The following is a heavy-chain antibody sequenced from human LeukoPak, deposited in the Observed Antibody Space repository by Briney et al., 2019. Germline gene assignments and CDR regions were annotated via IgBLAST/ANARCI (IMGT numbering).Heavy chain of an antibody. J-gene: IGHJ4*02. CDR2: ISAYNGNT. V-gene: IGHV1-18*01. CDR1: GYTFTSYG. D-gene: IGHD2-2*02. CDR3: ARDRVAGRYCSSTSCYTGALGY. Sequence: ASVKVSCKASGYTFTSYGISWVRQAPGQGLEWMGWISAYNGNTNYAQKLQGRVTMTTDTSTSTAYMELRSLRSDDTAVYYCARDRVAGRYCSSTSCYTGALGYWGQGTLVTVSS.